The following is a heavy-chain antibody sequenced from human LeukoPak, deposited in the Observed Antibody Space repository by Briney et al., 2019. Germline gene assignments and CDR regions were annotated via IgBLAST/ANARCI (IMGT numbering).Heavy chain of an antibody. Sequence: ASVKVSCKASGYTFTSYGISWVRQAPGQGLEWMGWIGAYNGNTNYAQKLQGRVTMTTDTSTSTAYMELRSLRSDDTAVYYCARETHPKYGGKVGGAFDIWGQGTMVTVSS. J-gene: IGHJ3*02. CDR2: IGAYNGNT. V-gene: IGHV1-18*01. D-gene: IGHD4-23*01. CDR3: ARETHPKYGGKVGGAFDI. CDR1: GYTFTSYG.